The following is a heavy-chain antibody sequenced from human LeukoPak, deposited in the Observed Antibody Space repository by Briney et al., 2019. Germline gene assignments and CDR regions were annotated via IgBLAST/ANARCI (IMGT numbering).Heavy chain of an antibody. V-gene: IGHV4-31*03. CDR1: GGSISSGGYY. D-gene: IGHD1-26*01. CDR3: ARFRSGSTY. CDR2: IYYSGST. J-gene: IGHJ4*02. Sequence: SETLSFTCTVSGGSISSGGYYWSWIRQHPGKGLEWIGYIYYSGSTYYNPSLKSRVTISVDTSKNQFSLKLSSVTTADTAVYYCARFRSGSTYWGQGTLVTVSS.